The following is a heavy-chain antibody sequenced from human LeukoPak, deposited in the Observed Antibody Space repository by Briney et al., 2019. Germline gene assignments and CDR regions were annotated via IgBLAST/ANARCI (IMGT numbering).Heavy chain of an antibody. D-gene: IGHD1-26*01. J-gene: IGHJ5*02. V-gene: IGHV4-39*02. Sequence: KSSETLSLTCAVSGGSIDTNSYYWTWIRQPPGKGLEWIGSIYYSGTTYYNPSLTSRLTISVDTSKNQFSLKLSSVTAADTAVYYCARDEGATRGGWFDPWGKGTLVTVSS. CDR3: ARDEGATRGGWFDP. CDR2: IYYSGTT. CDR1: GGSIDTNSYY.